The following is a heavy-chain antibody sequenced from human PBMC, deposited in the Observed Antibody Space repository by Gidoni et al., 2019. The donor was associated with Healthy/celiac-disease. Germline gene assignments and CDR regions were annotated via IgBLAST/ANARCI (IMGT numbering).Heavy chain of an antibody. V-gene: IGHV4-39*01. D-gene: IGHD6-13*01. CDR1: GGSISSSSYY. Sequence: QLQLQESGPGLVKPSETLSLTCTVSGGSISSSSYYWGWIRQPPGKGLEWIGSIYYSGSTYYNPSLKSRVTISVDTSKNQFSLKLSSVTAADTAVYYCARRDSSTYYYYYGMDVWGQGTTVTVSS. CDR2: IYYSGST. CDR3: ARRDSSTYYYYYGMDV. J-gene: IGHJ6*02.